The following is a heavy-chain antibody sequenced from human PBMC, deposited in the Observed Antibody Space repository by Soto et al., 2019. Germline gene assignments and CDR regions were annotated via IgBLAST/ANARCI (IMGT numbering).Heavy chain of an antibody. V-gene: IGHV5-10-1*04. D-gene: IGHD7-27*01. CDR3: ARRYWGSTDAFDT. CDR1: GYSFTSYW. CDR2: IDPSDSYT. J-gene: IGHJ3*02. Sequence: GESLKISCKGSGYSFTSYWISWVRQMPGKGLEWMGRIDPSDSYTNYSPSFQGQVTISADKSISTAYLQWSSLKASDTAMYYCARRYWGSTDAFDTWGQGTMVTVSS.